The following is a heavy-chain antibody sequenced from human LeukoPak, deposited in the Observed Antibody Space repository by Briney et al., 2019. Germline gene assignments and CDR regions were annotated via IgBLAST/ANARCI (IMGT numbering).Heavy chain of an antibody. CDR2: INHSGST. J-gene: IGHJ4*02. V-gene: IGHV4-34*01. CDR1: GGSFSGYY. D-gene: IGHD7-27*01. Sequence: PSETLSLTCAVYGGSFSGYYWSWIRQPPGKGLEWIGEINHSGSTNYNPSLKSRVTISVDTSKNQFSLKLSSVTAADTAVYYCARANWRRHFDYWGQGTLVTVSS. CDR3: ARANWRRHFDY.